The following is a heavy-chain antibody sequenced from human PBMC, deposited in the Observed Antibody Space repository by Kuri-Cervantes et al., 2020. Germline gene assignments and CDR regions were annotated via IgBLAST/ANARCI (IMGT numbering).Heavy chain of an antibody. Sequence: GESLKISCAASGFTFSSYSMNWVRQAPGKGLEWVSSISSSSYVYYADSVKGRFTISRDNAKNSLYLQMNSLRAEDTAVYYCARARYDSSGYYLGYYYYYYGMDVWGQGTTVTVSS. CDR1: GFTFSSYS. D-gene: IGHD3-22*01. J-gene: IGHJ6*02. CDR2: ISSSSYV. CDR3: ARARYDSSGYYLGYYYYYYGMDV. V-gene: IGHV3-21*01.